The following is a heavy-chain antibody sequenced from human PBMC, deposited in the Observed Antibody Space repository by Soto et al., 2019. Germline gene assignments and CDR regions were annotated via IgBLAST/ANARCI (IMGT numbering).Heavy chain of an antibody. D-gene: IGHD5-12*01. Sequence: QVQLVESGGGVVQPGRSLRLSCAASGFTFSSYAMHWVRQAPGKGLEWVAVISYDGSNKYYADSVKGRFTISRDNSKNTLYLQMNSLRAEDTAVYYCARGRSRWLQLHGYWGQGTLVTVSS. V-gene: IGHV3-30-3*01. CDR3: ARGRSRWLQLHGY. J-gene: IGHJ4*02. CDR2: ISYDGSNK. CDR1: GFTFSSYA.